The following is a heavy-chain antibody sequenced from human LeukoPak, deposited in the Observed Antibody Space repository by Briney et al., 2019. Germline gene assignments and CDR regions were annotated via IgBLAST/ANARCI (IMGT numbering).Heavy chain of an antibody. J-gene: IGHJ6*04. CDR2: ISSSGSTI. CDR3: AELGITMIGGV. D-gene: IGHD3-10*02. Sequence: EGSLRLSCAASGFTFSSYSMNWVRQAPGKGLEWVSYISSSGSTIYYADSVKGRFTISRDNAKNSLYLQMNSLRAEDTAVHYCAELGITMIGGVWGKGTTVTISS. CDR1: GFTFSSYS. V-gene: IGHV3-48*04.